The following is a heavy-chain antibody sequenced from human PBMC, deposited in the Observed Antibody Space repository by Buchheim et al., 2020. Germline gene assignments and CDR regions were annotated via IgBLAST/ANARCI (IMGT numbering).Heavy chain of an antibody. V-gene: IGHV3-23*01. CDR1: GFTFSSYA. CDR3: AKKGGGYCSGGSCYRWFDP. Sequence: EVQLLESGGGLVQPGGSLRLSCAASGFTFSSYAMSWVRQAPGKGLEWVSAISGSDGSTYYADPVKGRFTISRDNSKNTLYLQMNSLRAEDTAVYYCAKKGGGYCSGGSCYRWFDPWGQGTL. D-gene: IGHD2-15*01. CDR2: ISGSDGST. J-gene: IGHJ5*02.